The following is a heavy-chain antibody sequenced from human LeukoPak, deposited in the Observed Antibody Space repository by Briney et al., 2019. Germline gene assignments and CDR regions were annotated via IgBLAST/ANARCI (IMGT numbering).Heavy chain of an antibody. V-gene: IGHV3-23*01. J-gene: IGHJ4*02. D-gene: IGHD3-3*01. CDR1: GFTFSSYA. Sequence: QAGGSLRLSCAASGFTFSSYAMSWVRQAPGKGLEWVSAISGSGGSTYYADSVKGRFTISRDNSKNTLYLQMNSLRAEDTAVYYCAKGTLGGRWSGYNTPFDYWGQGTLVTVSS. CDR3: AKGTLGGRWSGYNTPFDY. CDR2: ISGSGGST.